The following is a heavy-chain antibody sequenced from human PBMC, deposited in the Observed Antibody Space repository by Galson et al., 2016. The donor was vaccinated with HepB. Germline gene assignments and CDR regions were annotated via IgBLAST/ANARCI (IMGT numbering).Heavy chain of an antibody. V-gene: IGHV1-69*10. CDR2: VIPVLGTS. CDR1: GGTFSKNV. J-gene: IGHJ4*02. CDR3: ATSSSSWYGDAY. D-gene: IGHD6-13*01. Sequence: SVKVSCKASGGTFSKNVLSWVRQAPGQGLEWMGGVIPVLGTSYYAQKFQDRITITADTSTGTSYMEVSSLKSDDTAVYFCATSSSSWYGDAYRGQGTLVTVSS.